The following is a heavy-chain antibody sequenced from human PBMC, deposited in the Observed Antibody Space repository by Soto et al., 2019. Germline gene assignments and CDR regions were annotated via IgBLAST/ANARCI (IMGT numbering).Heavy chain of an antibody. J-gene: IGHJ4*02. D-gene: IGHD6-19*01. CDR1: GFTFSSYA. CDR2: ISGSGGTT. Sequence: EVLLLESGGGLVQPGGSLRLSCAASGFTFSSYAMIWVRQSPGKGLDWVSGISGSGGTTYYADSVKGRFTISRDNSKNTLYLQMNSLRAEDTAVYYCAKAPSSGWPYYFDYWGQGTLVTVSS. CDR3: AKAPSSGWPYYFDY. V-gene: IGHV3-23*01.